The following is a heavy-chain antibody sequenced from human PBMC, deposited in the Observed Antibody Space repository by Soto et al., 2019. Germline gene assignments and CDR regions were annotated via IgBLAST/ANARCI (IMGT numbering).Heavy chain of an antibody. CDR3: ARDMVGFDY. V-gene: IGHV3-48*02. J-gene: IGHJ4*02. D-gene: IGHD2-15*01. Sequence: EVQLVESGGGLVQPVGSLRLSCVAPGFTFSRSSMNWVRQAPGKGLEWVSNIRSTSNAMYYADSVKGRFTVSRDNGKNSLYLQMNSLRDEDTAVYYCARDMVGFDYWGQGTLVTVSS. CDR1: GFTFSRSS. CDR2: IRSTSNAM.